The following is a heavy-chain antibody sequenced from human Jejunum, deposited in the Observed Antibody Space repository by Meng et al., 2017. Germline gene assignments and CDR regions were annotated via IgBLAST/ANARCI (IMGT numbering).Heavy chain of an antibody. V-gene: IGHV4-30-4*01. CDR2: MDYRGSS. J-gene: IGHJ4*02. Sequence: VQLQRTRQGLVKPSQTLSLTGTLSADTISSGEYFWRWIRQPPGKGLEWIGYMDYRGSSFYNPALKSRVTISVDTSKNQYSLKLSSVTAADTAVYFCARGELLWDYWGQGTLVTVSS. CDR3: ARGELLWDY. D-gene: IGHD2-2*01. CDR1: ADTISSGEYF.